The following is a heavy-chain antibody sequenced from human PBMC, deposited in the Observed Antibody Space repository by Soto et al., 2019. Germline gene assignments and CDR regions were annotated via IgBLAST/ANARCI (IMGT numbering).Heavy chain of an antibody. CDR2: IYYSGST. CDR1: GGSISSGGYY. J-gene: IGHJ1*01. Sequence: PSETLSLTCTVSGGSISSGGYYWSWIRQHPGKGLEWIGYIYYSGSTYYNPSLKSRVTISVDTSKNQFSLKLSSVTAADTAVYYCARSPRDGHEYFQHWGQGTLVTVSS. V-gene: IGHV4-31*03. CDR3: ARSPRDGHEYFQH.